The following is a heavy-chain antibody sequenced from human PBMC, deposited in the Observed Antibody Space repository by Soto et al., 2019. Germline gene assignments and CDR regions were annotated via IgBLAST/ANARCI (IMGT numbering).Heavy chain of an antibody. D-gene: IGHD6-6*01. CDR3: ARGLIRYSSSFPQRYYYGMDV. Sequence: VASVKVSCKASGGAFSSYAISWVRQAPGQGLEWMGGIIPIFGTANYAQKFQGRVTITADESTSTAYMELSSLRSEDTAVYYCARGLIRYSSSFPQRYYYGMDVWGQGTTVTVSS. V-gene: IGHV1-69*13. CDR2: IIPIFGTA. CDR1: GGAFSSYA. J-gene: IGHJ6*02.